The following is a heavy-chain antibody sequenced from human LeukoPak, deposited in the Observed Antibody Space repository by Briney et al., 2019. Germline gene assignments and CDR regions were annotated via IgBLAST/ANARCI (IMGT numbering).Heavy chain of an antibody. CDR2: ISGSGGST. V-gene: IGHV3-23*01. Sequence: QPGGSLRLSCAASGFTFSSYAMIWVRQAPGKGLEWVSAISGSGGSTYYADSVKGRFTISRDNSKNTLYLQMNSLRAEDTPVYYCAKDLYGYVSNWFDPWGQGTLVTVSS. CDR3: AKDLYGYVSNWFDP. CDR1: GFTFSSYA. D-gene: IGHD5-12*01. J-gene: IGHJ5*02.